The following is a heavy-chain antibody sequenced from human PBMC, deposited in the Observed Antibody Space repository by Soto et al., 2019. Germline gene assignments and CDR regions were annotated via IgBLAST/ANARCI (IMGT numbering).Heavy chain of an antibody. V-gene: IGHV4-59*01. D-gene: IGHD6-19*01. Sequence: SETLSLTCTVSGGSISSYYWSWIRQPPGKGLEWIGYIYYSGSTNYNPSLKSRVTISVDTSKNQFSLKLSSVTAADTAVYYCAREWLAGAFDYWGQGTLVTVSS. J-gene: IGHJ4*02. CDR1: GGSISSYY. CDR2: IYYSGST. CDR3: AREWLAGAFDY.